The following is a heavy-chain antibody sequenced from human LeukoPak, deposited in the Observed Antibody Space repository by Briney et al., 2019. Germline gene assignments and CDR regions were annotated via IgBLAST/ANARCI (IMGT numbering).Heavy chain of an antibody. CDR1: GGSFSGYY. D-gene: IGHD4-11*01. V-gene: IGHV4-34*01. CDR3: ARGRATETTFYYYYHGMDV. CDR2: INHSGST. J-gene: IGHJ6*02. Sequence: SETLSLTCAVYGGSFSGYYWSWIRQPPGKGLEWIGVINHSGSTNYNPSLKSRVTISVDTSKNQFSLKLTSVTAADTAVYYCARGRATETTFYYYYHGMDVWGQGTTVTVSS.